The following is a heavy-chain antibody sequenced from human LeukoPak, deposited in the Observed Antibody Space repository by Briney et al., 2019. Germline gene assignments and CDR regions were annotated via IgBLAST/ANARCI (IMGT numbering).Heavy chain of an antibody. CDR2: ISYDGNNK. CDR3: ARDRSYSTTCLDY. D-gene: IGHD6-13*01. V-gene: IGHV3-30*03. CDR1: GFTFSYYS. J-gene: IGHJ4*02. Sequence: PGGSLRLSCAASGFTFSYYSMNWVRQAPGKGLEWVAVISYDGNNKYYADSVKGRFTISRDNSKDTLHLQMNSLRPEDTAVYYCARDRSYSTTCLDYWGQGTPVTVSS.